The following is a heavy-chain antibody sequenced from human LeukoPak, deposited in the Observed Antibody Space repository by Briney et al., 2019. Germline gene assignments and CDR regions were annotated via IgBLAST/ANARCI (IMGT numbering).Heavy chain of an antibody. V-gene: IGHV3-11*03. CDR3: ARHFNDYYYFDY. Sequence: GGSLRLSCAASGFTFSDYYMSWIRQAPGKGLEWVSYISNSNSYTNYADSVKGRFTVSRDNAKNSLYLQMNSLRAEDTAVYYCARHFNDYYYFDYWGQGTLDTVSS. CDR1: GFTFSDYY. D-gene: IGHD4-11*01. J-gene: IGHJ4*02. CDR2: ISNSNSYT.